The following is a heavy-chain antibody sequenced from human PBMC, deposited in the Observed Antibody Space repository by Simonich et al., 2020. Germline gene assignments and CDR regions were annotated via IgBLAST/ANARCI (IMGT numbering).Heavy chain of an antibody. Sequence: QVQLVQSGAEVKKPGASVKVSCKASGYTFTGYYMHWVRQAPGQGLEWMGRINPNSGGTNYAQKFQGRVTITRDTSISTAYMELSRLRSDDTAVYYCARDLLTGDYSIRYFDLWGRGTLVTVSS. V-gene: IGHV1-2*06. CDR2: INPNSGGT. CDR3: ARDLLTGDYSIRYFDL. D-gene: IGHD7-27*01. J-gene: IGHJ2*01. CDR1: GYTFTGYY.